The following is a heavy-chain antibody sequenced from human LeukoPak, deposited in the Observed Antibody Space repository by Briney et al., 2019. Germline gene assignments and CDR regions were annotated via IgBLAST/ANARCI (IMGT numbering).Heavy chain of an antibody. J-gene: IGHJ4*02. V-gene: IGHV5-51*01. CDR2: IYPVDSDT. CDR1: GYSFNNYW. D-gene: IGHD4-11*01. Sequence: GESLKISSEGAGYSFNNYWIVWVRPMPGESVEWMGIIYPVDSDTRYSPAFQGLVTISVDKSISTAYLQWSSLNASDTAMYYCARRLTTATFDYWGQGTLVTVSS. CDR3: ARRLTTATFDY.